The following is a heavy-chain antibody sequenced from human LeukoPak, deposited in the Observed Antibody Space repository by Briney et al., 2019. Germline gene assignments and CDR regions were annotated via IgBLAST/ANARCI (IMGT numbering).Heavy chain of an antibody. CDR3: ASFLSSWYSYYGMDV. CDR1: GGTFSSYA. D-gene: IGHD6-13*01. Sequence: ASVKVSCKASGGTFSSYAINWVRQATGQGLEWMGWMNPNSGNTGYAQKFQGGVTMTRNTSISTAYMELSSLRSEDTAVYYCASFLSSWYSYYGMDVWGQGTTVTVSS. CDR2: MNPNSGNT. V-gene: IGHV1-8*02. J-gene: IGHJ6*02.